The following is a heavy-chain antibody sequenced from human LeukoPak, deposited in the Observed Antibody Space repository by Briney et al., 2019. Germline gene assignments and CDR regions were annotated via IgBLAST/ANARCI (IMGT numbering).Heavy chain of an antibody. Sequence: GGSLRLSCLGSGFTFEDYAMHWARLAPGKGLEWVTGINWNSRNIGYADSVKGRFTVSRDNTNNSLYLQMNSLRLEDMALYYCAKGNSGTFSAAFDIWGQGTMLTVSS. CDR2: INWNSRNI. J-gene: IGHJ3*02. CDR1: GFTFEDYA. D-gene: IGHD1-26*01. CDR3: AKGNSGTFSAAFDI. V-gene: IGHV3-9*03.